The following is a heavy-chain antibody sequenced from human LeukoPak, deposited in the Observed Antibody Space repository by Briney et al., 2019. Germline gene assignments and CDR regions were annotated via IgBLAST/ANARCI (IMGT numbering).Heavy chain of an antibody. V-gene: IGHV4-4*02. CDR3: ARVVHDFWSGSPSYGMDV. D-gene: IGHD3-3*01. CDR2: IYHSGSP. J-gene: IGHJ6*02. Sequence: SETLSLTCAVSGGSISSNNWWGWVRQPPGKGLEWIGEIYHSGSPNYNPSLKGRVTIPVDRSKNQFSLKLSSVTAADTAVYYCARVVHDFWSGSPSYGMDVWGQGTTVTVSS. CDR1: GGSISSNNW.